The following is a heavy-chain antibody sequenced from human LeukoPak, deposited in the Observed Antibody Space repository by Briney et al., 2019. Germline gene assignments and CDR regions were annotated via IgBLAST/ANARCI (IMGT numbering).Heavy chain of an antibody. J-gene: IGHJ3*01. CDR3: ARAASSGSCVRGALDF. CDR1: GFTFLNSG. CDR2: ISYDGSNK. D-gene: IGHD6-25*01. V-gene: IGHV3-30*03. Sequence: GGSLRLSCAAPGFTFLNSGMDTVRQAPGKGLEWVAVISYDGSNKFYADSVKGRFTISRDNSKNTLYLQMNSLRAEDTAVYYSARAASSGSCVRGALDFWGQGTMVTVSS.